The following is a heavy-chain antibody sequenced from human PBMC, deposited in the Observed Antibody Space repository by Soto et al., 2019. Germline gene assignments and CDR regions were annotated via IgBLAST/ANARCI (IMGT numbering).Heavy chain of an antibody. Sequence: QVQLQESGPGLVKPSETLSLTCTVSGGSISSYYWSWIRQPPGKGLEWIGYIYYSGSTNYNPSLKIRVTISVDTSKNQFSLKLSSVTAADTAVYYCARHGYYYGAFDIWGQGTMVTVSS. CDR1: GGSISSYY. J-gene: IGHJ3*02. CDR2: IYYSGST. D-gene: IGHD3-10*01. V-gene: IGHV4-59*08. CDR3: ARHGYYYGAFDI.